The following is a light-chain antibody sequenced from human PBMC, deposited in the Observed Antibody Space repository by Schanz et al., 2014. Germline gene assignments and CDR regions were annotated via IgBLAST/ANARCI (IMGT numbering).Light chain of an antibody. J-gene: IGKJ4*01. Sequence: EIVLTQSPPTLSVSPGERATLSCRASQSVSSNFLAWYQQKPGQAPRLLIYGASTRATGIPARFSGSGSGTEFTLTISSLQSEDVATYYCQQYDNWPRTFGGGTKVEIK. CDR2: GAS. V-gene: IGKV3D-15*01. CDR1: QSVSSN. CDR3: QQYDNWPRT.